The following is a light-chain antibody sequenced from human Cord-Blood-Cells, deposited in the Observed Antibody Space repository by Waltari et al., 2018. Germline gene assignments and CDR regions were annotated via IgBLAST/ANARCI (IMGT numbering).Light chain of an antibody. CDR1: QSVLYSSNNKNY. J-gene: IGKJ1*01. V-gene: IGKV4-1*01. CDR2: WAS. Sequence: DIVMTQSPDSLAVSLGERATINCKSSQSVLYSSNNKNYLAWYQQKPGQPPKLLIYWASTQESGVPDRFSGSGSGTDFTLTINSLQAEDVAVYYCQQYYSTPPTFGQGTKVEIK. CDR3: QQYYSTPPT.